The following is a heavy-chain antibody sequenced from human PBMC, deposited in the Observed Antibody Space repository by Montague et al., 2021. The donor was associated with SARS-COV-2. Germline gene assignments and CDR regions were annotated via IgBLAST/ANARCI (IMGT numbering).Heavy chain of an antibody. D-gene: IGHD3-9*01. CDR3: ARLSKTGYPPLYYYYGMDV. Sequence: SETLSLTCTVSGGSISSSSYYWGWIRQPPGKGLEWIGSIYYSGSTYYNPSLKSRVTISVDTSKNQFSLKLSSVTAADTAMYYCARLSKTGYPPLYYYYGMDVWGQGTTVTVS. V-gene: IGHV4-39*01. CDR2: IYYSGST. J-gene: IGHJ6*02. CDR1: GGSISSSSYY.